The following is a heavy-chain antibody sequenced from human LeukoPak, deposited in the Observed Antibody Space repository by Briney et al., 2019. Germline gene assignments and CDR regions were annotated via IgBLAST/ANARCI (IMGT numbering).Heavy chain of an antibody. Sequence: GGSLRLSCATSGFTFKNYAMNWVRQAPGKGPEWVSSISGDSSDIYYADSVMGRSTISRDNAKNSVYLQINSLRAEDTAIYYCARRGYSDSSGYDYWGQGTLVTVSS. CDR2: ISGDSSDI. J-gene: IGHJ4*02. V-gene: IGHV3-21*01. CDR1: GFTFKNYA. D-gene: IGHD3-22*01. CDR3: ARRGYSDSSGYDY.